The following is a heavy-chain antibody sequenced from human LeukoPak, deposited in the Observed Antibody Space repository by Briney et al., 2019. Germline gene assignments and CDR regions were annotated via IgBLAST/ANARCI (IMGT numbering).Heavy chain of an antibody. CDR2: INHSGST. D-gene: IGHD5-18*01. V-gene: IGHV4-34*01. Sequence: KPSETLSLTCAVYGGSFSGYYWSWIRQPPGKGLEWIGEINHSGSTNYNPSLKSRVTISVDTSKNQFSLKLSSVTAADTAVYYCARRWLIRRNWFDPWGQGTLVTGSS. CDR1: GGSFSGYY. J-gene: IGHJ5*02. CDR3: ARRWLIRRNWFDP.